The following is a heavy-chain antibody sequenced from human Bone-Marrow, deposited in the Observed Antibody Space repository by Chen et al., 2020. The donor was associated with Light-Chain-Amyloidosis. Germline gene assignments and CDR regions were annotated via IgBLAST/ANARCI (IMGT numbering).Heavy chain of an antibody. J-gene: IGHJ5*02. V-gene: IGHV4-59*01. CDR1: GGSISSYY. CDR2: IYYSGST. CDR3: ARVAGGGWFDP. Sequence: QVQLQESGPGLVKPSETLSLTCTVSGGSISSYYWSWIRQPPGKGLEWIGYIYYSGSTNYNPSLKSRVTISVDTSKNQFSLKLSSVTAADTAGYYCARVAGGGWFDPWGQGTLVTVSS. D-gene: IGHD1-26*01.